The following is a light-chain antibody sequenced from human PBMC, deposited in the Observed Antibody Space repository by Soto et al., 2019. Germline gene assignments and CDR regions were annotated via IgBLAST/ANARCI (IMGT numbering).Light chain of an antibody. CDR2: AAS. V-gene: IGKV3-15*01. CDR3: HQYHNWPWT. J-gene: IGKJ1*01. Sequence: EVVMTQSPDTLSVSPGETTTLPCRASQGVSRNLAWYQQKPGQAPRLLIFAASTRATGFPARFSGSGSETEFTLTISSLQSEDFAVYFCHQYHNWPWTFGQGTKVEFK. CDR1: QGVSRN.